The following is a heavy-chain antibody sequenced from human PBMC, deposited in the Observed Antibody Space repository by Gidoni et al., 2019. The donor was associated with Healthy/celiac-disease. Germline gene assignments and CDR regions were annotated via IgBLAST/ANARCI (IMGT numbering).Heavy chain of an antibody. CDR3: AKDMGIIVGATFAFDI. CDR1: GFTFDDYT. CDR2: ISWDGGST. D-gene: IGHD1-26*01. J-gene: IGHJ3*02. V-gene: IGHV3-43*01. Sequence: EVQLVESGGVVVQPGGYLRLSCAASGFTFDDYTMHWVRQAPGKGLEWVSLISWDGGSTYYADSVKGRFTISRDNSKNSLYLQMNSLRTEDTALYYCAKDMGIIVGATFAFDIWGQGTMVTVSS.